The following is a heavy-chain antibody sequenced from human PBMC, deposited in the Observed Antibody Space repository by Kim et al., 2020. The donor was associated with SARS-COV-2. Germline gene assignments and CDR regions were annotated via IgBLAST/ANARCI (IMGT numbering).Heavy chain of an antibody. CDR1: GFTFNTYA. V-gene: IGHV3-23*01. Sequence: GGSLRLSCAASGFTFNTYAMNWVRQAPGKGLEWVSTISAGGGSIYYADSVKGRFTISRDNSKNTVYLQMNSLRAEDTAVYYCAKRGGGDSRNWFDPWGQGTLVSVSS. D-gene: IGHD3-22*01. CDR3: AKRGGGDSRNWFDP. J-gene: IGHJ5*02. CDR2: ISAGGGSI.